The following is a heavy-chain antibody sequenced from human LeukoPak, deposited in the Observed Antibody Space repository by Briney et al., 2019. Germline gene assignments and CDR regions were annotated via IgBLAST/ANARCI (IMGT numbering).Heavy chain of an antibody. CDR1: GGSFSGYY. J-gene: IGHJ4*02. CDR3: ARPTYYYGSGSYSY. Sequence: SETLSLTCAVYGGSFSGYYWSWIRQPPGKGLDWIGEINHSGSTNYNPSLKSRVTISVDTSKNQFSLKLSSVTAADTAVYYCARPTYYYGSGSYSYWGQGTLVTVSS. V-gene: IGHV4-34*01. D-gene: IGHD3-10*01. CDR2: INHSGST.